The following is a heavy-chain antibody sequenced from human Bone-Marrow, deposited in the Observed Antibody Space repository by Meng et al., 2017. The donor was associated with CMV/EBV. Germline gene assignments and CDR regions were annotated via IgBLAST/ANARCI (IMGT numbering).Heavy chain of an antibody. CDR1: GGTFSSYA. D-gene: IGHD2-2*01. V-gene: IGHV1-69*05. CDR3: ARGYCSSTSCTSYYYYYGMDV. J-gene: IGHJ6*02. Sequence: KISCKASGGTFSSYAISWVRQAPGQGLEWMGGIIPIFATANYAQKFQGRVTFTTDESTSTAYMELSSLRSEDTAVYYCARGYCSSTSCTSYYYYYGMDVWGQGTTVTVSS. CDR2: IIPIFATA.